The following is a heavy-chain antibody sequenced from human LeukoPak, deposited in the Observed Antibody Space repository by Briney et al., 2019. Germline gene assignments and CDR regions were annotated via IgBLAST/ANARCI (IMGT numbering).Heavy chain of an antibody. D-gene: IGHD6-13*01. J-gene: IGHJ4*02. V-gene: IGHV3-33*01. CDR2: IWFDGSNE. CDR1: GFTFSTYG. CDR3: ARGTLKAAATDFDY. Sequence: PGGSLRLSCVASGFTFSTYGMHWVRQAPGRGLEWVAVIWFDGSNEYYADSVKGRFTISRDNSQNTLYLQMSSLRAEDTALYYCARGTLKAAATDFDYWGQGTLVTVSS.